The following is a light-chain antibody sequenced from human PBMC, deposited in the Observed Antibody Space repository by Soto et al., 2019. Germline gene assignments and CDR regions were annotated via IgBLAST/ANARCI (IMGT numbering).Light chain of an antibody. CDR1: QSVSGD. CDR2: DAS. Sequence: EIVLTQSPATLSVSPGEIATLFFRASQSVSGDLAWYHHKPGQAPRLLIYDASTRALDTPARFAGSGAGTEFTLTISSLQSEDFAVYFCQQYNNWPITFGQGTRLEIK. CDR3: QQYNNWPIT. J-gene: IGKJ5*01. V-gene: IGKV3-15*01.